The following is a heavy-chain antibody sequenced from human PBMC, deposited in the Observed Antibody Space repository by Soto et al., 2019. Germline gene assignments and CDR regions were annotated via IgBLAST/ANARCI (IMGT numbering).Heavy chain of an antibody. CDR2: IYYSGST. Sequence: LALTCTVSGGSISSYYWSLIRQPPVKGLEWIGYIYYSGSTNYNPSLKSRVTISVDTSKNQFSLKLSSVTAADTAVYYCARRGRIAVAGTWIYYFDYWGQGSLVTVSS. V-gene: IGHV4-59*08. J-gene: IGHJ4*02. CDR1: GGSISSYY. D-gene: IGHD6-19*01. CDR3: ARRGRIAVAGTWIYYFDY.